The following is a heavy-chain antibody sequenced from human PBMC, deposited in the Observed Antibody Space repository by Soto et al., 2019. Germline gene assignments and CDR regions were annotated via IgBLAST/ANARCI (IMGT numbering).Heavy chain of an antibody. Sequence: PSETLSLTCTVSGGSISFYYWTWIRQPPGKGLEWIGYIHDSGITDYNPSLKSRVTISEDTSKNQFSLKLRSVTAADTADYYCGRLNPATPRSFDIWGQGTMFTVPS. CDR1: GGSISFYY. CDR2: IHDSGIT. J-gene: IGHJ3*02. CDR3: GRLNPATPRSFDI. V-gene: IGHV4-59*01.